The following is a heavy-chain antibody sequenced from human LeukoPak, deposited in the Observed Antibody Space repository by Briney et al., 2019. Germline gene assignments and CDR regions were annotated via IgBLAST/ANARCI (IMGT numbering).Heavy chain of an antibody. V-gene: IGHV3-48*03. D-gene: IGHD3-10*01. CDR3: ARGRSITLLRGVAMSDGFDV. CDR2: ISSRGSTI. CDR1: GFTFSSYE. J-gene: IGHJ3*01. Sequence: GGSLRLSCAASGFTFSSYEMNWVRQAPGKGLEWVSYISSRGSTIYYADSVKGRVTISRDNAKNSLYLQMNGLRAEDTAVYYCARGRSITLLRGVAMSDGFDVWGQGAMVTVSS.